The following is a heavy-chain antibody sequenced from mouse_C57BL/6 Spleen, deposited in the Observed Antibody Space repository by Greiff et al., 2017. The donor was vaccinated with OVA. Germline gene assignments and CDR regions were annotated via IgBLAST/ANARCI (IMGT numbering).Heavy chain of an antibody. V-gene: IGHV1-42*01. Sequence: VQLQQPGPELVKPGASVKISCKASGYSFTGYYMNWVKQSPEKSLEWIGEINPRTGGTNYNQKFKAKATLTVDKSSSTAYMQLKSLTSEDSAVYYGARMVYYGSSTPFDYWGQGTTLTVAS. CDR1: GYSFTGYY. D-gene: IGHD1-1*01. CDR2: INPRTGGT. CDR3: ARMVYYGSSTPFDY. J-gene: IGHJ2*01.